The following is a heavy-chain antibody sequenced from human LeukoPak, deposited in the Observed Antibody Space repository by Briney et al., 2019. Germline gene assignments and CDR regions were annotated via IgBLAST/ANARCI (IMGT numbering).Heavy chain of an antibody. J-gene: IGHJ6*03. V-gene: IGHV1-2*02. CDR2: INPNSGGT. CDR1: GYTFTGYY. CDR3: ARVLSGRGSLYDYYYYMDV. Sequence: ASVKVSCKASGYTFTGYYMHWVRQAPGQGLEWMGWINPNSGGTNYAQKFQGRVTMTRDTSISTAYMELSRLRSDDTAVYYCARVLSGRGSLYDYYYYMDVWGKGTTVTISS. D-gene: IGHD3-10*01.